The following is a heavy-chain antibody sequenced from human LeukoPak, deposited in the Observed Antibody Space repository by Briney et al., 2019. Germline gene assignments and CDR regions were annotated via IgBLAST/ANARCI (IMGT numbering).Heavy chain of an antibody. CDR3: ARDGGNNSWYGMDV. CDR2: IYRVGST. CDR1: GFTVSSNY. V-gene: IGHV3-66*01. D-gene: IGHD4-23*01. J-gene: IGHJ6*02. Sequence: PGGSLRLSCAASGFTVSSNYMSWVRQAPGKGLEWVSIIYRVGSTFYADSVKGRFTISRDNSKNTLYLQMNSLRVEDTAIYYCARDGGNNSWYGMDVWGQGTTVTVSS.